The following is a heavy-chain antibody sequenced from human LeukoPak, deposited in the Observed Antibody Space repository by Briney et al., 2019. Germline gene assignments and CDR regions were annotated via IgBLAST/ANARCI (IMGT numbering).Heavy chain of an antibody. CDR3: ARLRYGEGY. Sequence: PSETLSLTCAVYGGSFSGYYWSWIRQPPGKGLEWIGSIHYSVRTYYNPSLKSRVTISVDTSKNQFSLKLSSVTAADTAVYYCARLRYGEGYWGQGTLVTVSS. J-gene: IGHJ4*01. D-gene: IGHD4-17*01. CDR1: GGSFSGYY. V-gene: IGHV4-34*01. CDR2: IHYSVRT.